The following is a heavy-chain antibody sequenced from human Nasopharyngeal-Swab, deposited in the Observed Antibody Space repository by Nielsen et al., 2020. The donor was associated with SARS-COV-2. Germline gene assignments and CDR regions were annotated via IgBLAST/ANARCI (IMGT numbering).Heavy chain of an antibody. V-gene: IGHV3-21*01. CDR3: ARDIGDGYNLLYYFDY. J-gene: IGHJ4*02. CDR1: GFTSASYS. Sequence: GESLKISCAASGFTSASYSMNWVRQAPGKGLEWVSSISSSGKYIYYANSVRGRFTISRDNAKSSLFLQMDSLRAEDTALYYCARDIGDGYNLLYYFDYWGPGTLVTVSS. CDR2: ISSSGKYI. D-gene: IGHD5-24*01.